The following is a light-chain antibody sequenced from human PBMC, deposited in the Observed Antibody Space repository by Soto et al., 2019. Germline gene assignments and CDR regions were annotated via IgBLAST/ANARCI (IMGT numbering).Light chain of an antibody. CDR2: RNN. Sequence: QSVLTQPPSASGTPGRTVTISCSGSSSNIGSAYIYWYQHLPGTAPKLLIYRNNQRPSGVPDRFSASKSGTSASLAISGLRSEDDADYYCAAWDDSLVVFGGGTKVTVL. J-gene: IGLJ2*01. V-gene: IGLV1-47*01. CDR3: AAWDDSLVV. CDR1: SSNIGSAY.